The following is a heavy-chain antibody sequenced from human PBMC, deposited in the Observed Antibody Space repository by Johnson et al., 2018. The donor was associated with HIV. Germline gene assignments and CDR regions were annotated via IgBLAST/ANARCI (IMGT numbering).Heavy chain of an antibody. J-gene: IGHJ3*02. CDR3: ARDPRLGELKIDRRGYAFDI. D-gene: IGHD3-16*01. CDR2: IKQDGSEK. V-gene: IGHV3-7*01. CDR1: GFTFSSYW. Sequence: VQLVESGGGLVQPGGSLRLSCAASGFTFSSYWMSWVRQAPGKGLEWVANIKQDGSEKYYVDSVKGRFTISRDNAKNSLYLQMNSLRAEDTAVYYCARDPRLGELKIDRRGYAFDIWGQGTMVTVSS.